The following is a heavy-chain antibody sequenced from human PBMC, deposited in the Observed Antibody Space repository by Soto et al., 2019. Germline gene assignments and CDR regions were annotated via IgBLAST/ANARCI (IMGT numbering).Heavy chain of an antibody. D-gene: IGHD5-18*01. CDR3: AKPSDTAMVTPFDY. J-gene: IGHJ4*02. Sequence: SLRLSCAASGFTFSSYGMHWVRQAPGKGLEWVAVISYDGSNKYYADSVKGRFTISRDNSKNTLYLQMNSLRAEDTAVYYCAKPSDTAMVTPFDYWGQGTLVTVSS. CDR1: GFTFSSYG. V-gene: IGHV3-30*18. CDR2: ISYDGSNK.